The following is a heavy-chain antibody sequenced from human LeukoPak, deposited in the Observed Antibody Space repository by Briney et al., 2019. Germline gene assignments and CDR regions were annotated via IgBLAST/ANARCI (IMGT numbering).Heavy chain of an antibody. CDR1: GFTFSSSA. J-gene: IGHJ4*02. CDR2: ITDNGGST. D-gene: IGHD1-26*01. CDR3: AKRNSGSYSRGSDY. Sequence: GGSLRLSCAASGFTFSSSAMSWVRQTPGKGLEWVSTITDNGGSTYFADSVKGRFTISRDNSKNTLHLQMNSLRADDTAVYYCAKRNSGSYSRGSDYWGQGTLVTVSS. V-gene: IGHV3-23*01.